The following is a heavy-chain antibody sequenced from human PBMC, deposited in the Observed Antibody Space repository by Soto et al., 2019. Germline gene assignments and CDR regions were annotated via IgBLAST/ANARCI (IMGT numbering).Heavy chain of an antibody. V-gene: IGHV4-39*01. CDR3: ARQGGILWFGELGGMDV. Sequence: SETLSLTCTFSGDSIISTSYYWGWIRQPPGKGLEWIGSIYYSGSTYYNPSLKSRVTISVDRSKNQFSLKLSSVTAADTAVYYCARQGGILWFGELGGMDVWGQGTTVT. J-gene: IGHJ6*02. CDR1: GDSIISTSYY. CDR2: IYYSGST. D-gene: IGHD3-10*01.